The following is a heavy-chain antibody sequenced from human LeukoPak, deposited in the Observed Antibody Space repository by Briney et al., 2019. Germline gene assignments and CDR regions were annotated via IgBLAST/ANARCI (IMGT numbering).Heavy chain of an antibody. Sequence: PGGSLRLSCTASGFTFGDYAMSWVRQAPGKGLEWVGFIRSKAYGGTTEYAASVKGRFTISRDDSKSTAYLQMNSLKTEDTAVYYCTRTTNDYGDYYFDYCGQGTPVTVSS. CDR3: TRTTNDYGDYYFDY. V-gene: IGHV3-49*04. CDR2: IRSKAYGGTT. CDR1: GFTFGDYA. J-gene: IGHJ4*02. D-gene: IGHD4-17*01.